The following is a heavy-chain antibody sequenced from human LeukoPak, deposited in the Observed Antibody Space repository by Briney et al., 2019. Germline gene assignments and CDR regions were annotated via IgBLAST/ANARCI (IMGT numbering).Heavy chain of an antibody. CDR2: SNHSGST. CDR3: ARGVHSNLGGPRYYYYYGMDV. D-gene: IGHD4-11*01. Sequence: SETLSLTCAVYGGSFSGYYWSWIRQPPGKGLEWIGESNHSGSTNYNPSLKSRVTISVDTSKNQFSLKLSSVTAADTAVYYCARGVHSNLGGPRYYYYYGMDVWGQGTTVTVSS. CDR1: GGSFSGYY. J-gene: IGHJ6*02. V-gene: IGHV4-34*01.